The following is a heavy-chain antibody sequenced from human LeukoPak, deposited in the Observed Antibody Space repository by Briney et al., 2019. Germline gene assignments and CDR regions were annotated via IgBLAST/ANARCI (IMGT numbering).Heavy chain of an antibody. D-gene: IGHD2-21*02. CDR2: IKSKTDGGTT. CDR1: GFSFSSYS. V-gene: IGHV3-15*01. Sequence: GGSLRLSCAASGFSFSSYSMNWVRQAPGKGLEWVGRIKSKTDGGTTDYAAPVKGRFTISRDDSKNTAYLQMNSLKTEDTAVYYCTCGGDRRDYWGQGTLVTVSS. CDR3: TCGGDRRDY. J-gene: IGHJ4*02.